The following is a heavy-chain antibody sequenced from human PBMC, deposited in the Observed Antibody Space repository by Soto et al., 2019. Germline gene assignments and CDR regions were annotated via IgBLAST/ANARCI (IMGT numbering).Heavy chain of an antibody. J-gene: IGHJ4*02. CDR3: ARTPTNDGRTKGFDY. CDR2: IWYDGSNK. D-gene: IGHD2-8*01. Sequence: PGGSLRLSCAASGFTFSTFGMHWVRQAPGKGLEWVAVIWYDGSNKYYVDSVKGRFTISRDNAQSSLYLQMNSLRAEDTAVYYCARTPTNDGRTKGFDYWGQGTLVTVSS. V-gene: IGHV3-33*08. CDR1: GFTFSTFG.